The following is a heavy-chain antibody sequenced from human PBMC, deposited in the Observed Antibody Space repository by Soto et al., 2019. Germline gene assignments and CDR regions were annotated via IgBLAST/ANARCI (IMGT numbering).Heavy chain of an antibody. D-gene: IGHD5-18*01. CDR1: GFTFSSYA. Sequence: GGSLRLSCAASGFTFSSYAMSWVRQAPAKGLEWVSAISGSGGSTYYADSVKGRFTISRDNSKNTLYLQMNSLRAEDTAVYYCAKGDTAMPRDYYYGMDVWGQGTTVTVSS. CDR3: AKGDTAMPRDYYYGMDV. CDR2: ISGSGGST. J-gene: IGHJ6*02. V-gene: IGHV3-23*01.